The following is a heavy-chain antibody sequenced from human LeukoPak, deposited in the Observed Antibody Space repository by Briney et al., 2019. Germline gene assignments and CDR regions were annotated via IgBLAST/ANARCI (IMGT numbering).Heavy chain of an antibody. CDR2: INYSGGSA. D-gene: IGHD2-21*01. CDR3: AKSQGVVVIASDF. Sequence: GGSLRLSCEASGFTFSNYAMNWIRRAPGKGLEWVSGINYSGGSAFYADSVKGRFTISRDNSKNTLFLQLNSLRAEDTAVYFRAKSQGVVVIASDFWGQGTLVTVSS. CDR1: GFTFSNYA. J-gene: IGHJ4*02. V-gene: IGHV3-23*01.